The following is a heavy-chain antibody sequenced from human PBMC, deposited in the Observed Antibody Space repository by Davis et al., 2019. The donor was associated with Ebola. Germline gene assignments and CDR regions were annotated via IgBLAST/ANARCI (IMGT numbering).Heavy chain of an antibody. V-gene: IGHV5-51*01. D-gene: IGHD3-10*01. J-gene: IGHJ4*02. CDR2: IYPGDSDS. Sequence: GESLKISCTASGYRFTSHWIGWVRQLPGKGLGWVGIIYPGDSDSRYSPSFEGQVTMSVNKSISTAYLQWSRLKVSDTATYYGARGQGGMTRGLHFDIWGQGTLVPVSS. CDR3: ARGQGGMTRGLHFDI. CDR1: GYRFTSHW.